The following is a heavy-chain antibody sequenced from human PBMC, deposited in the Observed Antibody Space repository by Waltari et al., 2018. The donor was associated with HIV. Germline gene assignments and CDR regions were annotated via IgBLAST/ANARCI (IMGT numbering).Heavy chain of an antibody. CDR2: VSTSGTST. CDR3: AKDDRPPGNYGYFGL. D-gene: IGHD3-10*01. V-gene: IGHV3-23*04. CDR1: GITFSSYG. Sequence: EVQLVESGGGLVQPGESLRLSCAASGITFSSYGMSWVRRPPGKGLGGVSRVSTSGTSTYYADSVKGRFTISRDNSKDTLYLQMNSLRAEDTAVYYCAKDDRPPGNYGYFGLWGRGTLVTVSS. J-gene: IGHJ2*01.